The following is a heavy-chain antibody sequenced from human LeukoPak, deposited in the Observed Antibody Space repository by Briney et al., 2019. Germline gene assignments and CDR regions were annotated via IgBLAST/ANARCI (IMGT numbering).Heavy chain of an antibody. J-gene: IGHJ4*02. D-gene: IGHD1-1*01. CDR3: ARRYNWNDRWD. Sequence: SETLSLTCTVSGGSISSTNYYWGWIRQPPGKGLEWIGSIYYSGSAYYNPSLKSRLTISLDTSKNQFSLRLSSVTAADTAFYYCARRYNWNDRWDWGQGTLVTVSP. CDR2: IYYSGSA. CDR1: GGSISSTNYY. V-gene: IGHV4-39*07.